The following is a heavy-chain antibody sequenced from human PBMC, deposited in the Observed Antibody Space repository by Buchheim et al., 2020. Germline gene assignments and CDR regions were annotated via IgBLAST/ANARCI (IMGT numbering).Heavy chain of an antibody. CDR1: VGSISSGGYY. J-gene: IGHJ4*02. D-gene: IGHD3-22*01. V-gene: IGHV4-31*03. CDR3: AGGYDSSGYFLYFDY. CDR2: IYYSGST. Sequence: QVQLQESGPGLVKPSQTLSLTCTFSVGSISSGGYYWSWIRQHPGKGLEWIGYIYYSGSTYYNPSLKSRVTISVDTSKNHFSLKLSSVNAADTAVYYCAGGYDSSGYFLYFDYWGQGTL.